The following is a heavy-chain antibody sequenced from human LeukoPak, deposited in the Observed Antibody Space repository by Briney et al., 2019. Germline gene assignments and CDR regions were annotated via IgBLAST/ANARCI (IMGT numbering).Heavy chain of an antibody. CDR1: GYTFTGYY. Sequence: ASVKLSCKASGYTFTGYYMHWVRQAPGQGLEWMGWINRNSGGTNYAEKFQGRVTMTRDTSISTAYMELSRLRSDDTAVYYCARDFRGSGRGAFDIWGQGTMVTVSS. CDR2: INRNSGGT. CDR3: ARDFRGSGRGAFDI. J-gene: IGHJ3*02. D-gene: IGHD1-26*01. V-gene: IGHV1-2*02.